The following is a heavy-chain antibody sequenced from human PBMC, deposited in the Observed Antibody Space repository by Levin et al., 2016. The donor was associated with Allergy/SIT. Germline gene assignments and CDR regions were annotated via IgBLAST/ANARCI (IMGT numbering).Heavy chain of an antibody. J-gene: IGHJ6*02. CDR3: ARVTRGVVPAAIGVYYYGMDV. CDR2: ISSSSYI. V-gene: IGHV3-69-1*01. Sequence: VRQAPGKGLEWVSSISSSSYIYYADSVKGRFTISRDNAKNSLYLQMNSLRAEDTAVYYCARVTRGVVPAAIGVYYYGMDVWGQGTTVTVSS. D-gene: IGHD2-2*02.